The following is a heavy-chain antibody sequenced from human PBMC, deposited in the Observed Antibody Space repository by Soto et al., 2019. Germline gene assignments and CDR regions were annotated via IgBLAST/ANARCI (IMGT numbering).Heavy chain of an antibody. V-gene: IGHV3-23*01. D-gene: IGHD6-19*01. CDR2: ISGSGDRT. CDR1: GFTFSKSG. CDR3: AKIAVTGSWYFDL. Sequence: EVQLLESGGGLVQPGGSLRLSCAASGFTFSKSGMSWVRQAPGKALEWVSSISGSGDRTYYADSVKGRFTISRDNSKNTLYLKRDSLRVEDTAVYYCAKIAVTGSWYFDLWGRGTLVTASS. J-gene: IGHJ2*01.